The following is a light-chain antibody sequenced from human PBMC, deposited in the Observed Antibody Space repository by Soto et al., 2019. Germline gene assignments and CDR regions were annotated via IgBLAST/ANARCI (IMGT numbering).Light chain of an antibody. V-gene: IGKV4-1*01. CDR1: QSVLYSPNNKNY. Sequence: DIVMTQSPDSLAVSLGERATINCKSSQSVLYSPNNKNYLGWFQQQPGQPPRLLIYWASTRESGVPDRFSGSGSGTDFSLTISSLQAEDVAVYYCQQSYSIPWTFGQGTKVEIK. CDR2: WAS. J-gene: IGKJ1*01. CDR3: QQSYSIPWT.